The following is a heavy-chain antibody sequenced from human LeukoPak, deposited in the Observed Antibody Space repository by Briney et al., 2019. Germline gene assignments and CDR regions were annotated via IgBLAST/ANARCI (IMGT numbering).Heavy chain of an antibody. J-gene: IGHJ3*02. CDR2: IYYSGST. CDR3: ARDGNHRAVEDAFDI. V-gene: IGHV4-59*01. CDR1: GGSISSYY. D-gene: IGHD6-19*01. Sequence: PSETLSLTCTVSGGSISSYYWSWTRQPPGKGLEWIGYIYYSGSTNYNPSLKSRVTISVDTSKNQFSLKLSSVTAADTAVYYCARDGNHRAVEDAFDIWGQGTMVTVSS.